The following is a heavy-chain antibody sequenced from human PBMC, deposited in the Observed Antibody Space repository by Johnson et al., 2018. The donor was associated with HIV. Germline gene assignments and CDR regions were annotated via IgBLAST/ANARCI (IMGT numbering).Heavy chain of an antibody. J-gene: IGHJ3*02. CDR3: ATVSSTVTTNALDI. CDR2: INWNGGNT. V-gene: IGHV3-20*04. D-gene: IGHD4-17*01. CDR1: GFTFDDYG. Sequence: VQLVESGGGVVRPGGSLRLSCAPSGFTFDDYGMSWVRQAPGKGLEWVSGINWNGGNTRYADSGKGRFTISRDNAKNSLYLQMNSLRAEDTALDYCATVSSTVTTNALDICVQGTMVTVSS.